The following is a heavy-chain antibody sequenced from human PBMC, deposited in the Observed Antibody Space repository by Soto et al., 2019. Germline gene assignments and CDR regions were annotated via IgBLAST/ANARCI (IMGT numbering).Heavy chain of an antibody. J-gene: IGHJ6*02. V-gene: IGHV3-64D*06. CDR3: VKGGVVVVGYYYGMDV. Sequence: HPGGSLRLSCSASGFTFSNYAMHWVRQAPGKGLEYVSAISSNGGSAYYADSVKGRFTISRDNSKNTLYLQMSSLRGEDTAVYYCVKGGVVVVGYYYGMDVWGQGTTVTVSS. CDR1: GFTFSNYA. CDR2: ISSNGGSA. D-gene: IGHD2-15*01.